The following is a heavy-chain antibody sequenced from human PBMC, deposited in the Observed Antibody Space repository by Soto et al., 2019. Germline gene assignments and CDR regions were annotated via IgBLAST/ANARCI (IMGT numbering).Heavy chain of an antibody. V-gene: IGHV3-33*01. CDR3: ARHQGRSTADGPLGNGLDV. D-gene: IGHD6-13*01. CDR2: IWFDASHE. Sequence: QVHLVESGGGVVQPGTSLRLSCAASGFSFSDYGMPWVRQAPGKGLEWLTIIWFDASHEYYADSVKGRFTISRDNSNNTLYLQLNSLTADDTAVYFCARHQGRSTADGPLGNGLDVWGQGTAVTVSS. CDR1: GFSFSDYG. J-gene: IGHJ6*02.